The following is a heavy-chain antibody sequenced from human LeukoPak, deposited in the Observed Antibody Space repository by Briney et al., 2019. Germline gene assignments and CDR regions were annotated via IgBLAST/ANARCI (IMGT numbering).Heavy chain of an antibody. Sequence: GESLKISCKGSGYSFTSYWIRRVRQMPGEGLEGGGRIDPSDSYTNYSPSFQGHVTISADKSISTAYLQWSSLKASDTAMYYCARLQYCGGDCSPLWGQGTMVTVSS. V-gene: IGHV5-10-1*01. CDR2: IDPSDSYT. D-gene: IGHD2-21*02. CDR3: ARLQYCGGDCSPL. J-gene: IGHJ3*01. CDR1: GYSFTSYW.